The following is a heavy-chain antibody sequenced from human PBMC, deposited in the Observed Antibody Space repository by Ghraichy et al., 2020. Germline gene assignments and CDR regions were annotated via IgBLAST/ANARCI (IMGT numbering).Heavy chain of an antibody. CDR3: ARVERSGYSYGPPSCLDY. J-gene: IGHJ4*02. Sequence: GGSLRLSCAASGFTFSSYEMNWVRQAPGKGLEWVSYISSSGTTIYYADSVKGRFTISRDNAKNSLYLQMNSLRAEDTAVYYCARVERSGYSYGPPSCLDYWGQGTLVTVSS. V-gene: IGHV3-48*03. CDR2: ISSSGTTI. D-gene: IGHD5-18*01. CDR1: GFTFSSYE.